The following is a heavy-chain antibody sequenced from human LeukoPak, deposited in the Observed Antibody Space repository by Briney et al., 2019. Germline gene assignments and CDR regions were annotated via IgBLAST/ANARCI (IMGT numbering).Heavy chain of an antibody. D-gene: IGHD3-9*01. CDR1: GGSFSGYY. J-gene: IGHJ5*02. Sequence: PSETLSLTCAVYGGSFSGYYWSWIRQPPEKGLEWIGEINHSGSTNYNPSLKSRVTISVDKSRNQFSLKLSSVTAADTAVYYCARDHHDILTGYHIGGWFDPWGQGTLVTVSS. CDR3: ARDHHDILTGYHIGGWFDP. CDR2: INHSGST. V-gene: IGHV4-34*01.